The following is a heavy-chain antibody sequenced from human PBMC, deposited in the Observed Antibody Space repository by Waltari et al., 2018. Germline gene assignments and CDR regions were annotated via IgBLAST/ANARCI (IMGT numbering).Heavy chain of an antibody. Sequence: QVQLVQSGAEVKKPGASVKVSCKASGYTFTSYDINWVRQATGQGLEWMGWMNPNSGNTGYAQKVQGRVTMTRNTSISTAYMELSSLRAEDTAVYYCARAGYDILTGYYKIYDAFDIWGQGTMVTVSS. CDR1: GYTFTSYD. CDR3: ARAGYDILTGYYKIYDAFDI. D-gene: IGHD3-9*01. CDR2: MNPNSGNT. V-gene: IGHV1-8*01. J-gene: IGHJ3*02.